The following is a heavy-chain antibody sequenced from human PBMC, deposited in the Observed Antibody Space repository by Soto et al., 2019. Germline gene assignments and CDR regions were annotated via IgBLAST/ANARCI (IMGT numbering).Heavy chain of an antibody. J-gene: IGHJ6*02. CDR2: IPQDGVDG. Sequence: ETLSLTCTVSGFIFSMYSMSWVRQTPGKGLEWVAKIPQDGVDGHYADAVKGRFTISRDNGKNSLYLQMNNLRAEDTAVYYCARDHLILPAHDFFYGSDVWGRGATVTVSS. CDR1: GFIFSMYS. CDR3: ARDHLILPAHDFFYGSDV. V-gene: IGHV3-7*03. D-gene: IGHD2-21*02.